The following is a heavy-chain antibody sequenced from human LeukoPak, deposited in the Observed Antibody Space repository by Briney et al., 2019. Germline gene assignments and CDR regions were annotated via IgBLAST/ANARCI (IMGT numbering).Heavy chain of an antibody. CDR2: IYYSGST. V-gene: IGHV4-59*01. D-gene: IGHD7-27*01. CDR1: GGSISSYY. J-gene: IGHJ4*02. CDR3: VRGRSGDWGSFDY. Sequence: SETLSLTCTVSGGSISSYYWSWIRQPPGKGLEWVGYIYYSGSTNYNPSLKSRVTISVDTSKNQFSLKLSSVTAADTAVYYCVRGRSGDWGSFDYWGQGTLVTVSS.